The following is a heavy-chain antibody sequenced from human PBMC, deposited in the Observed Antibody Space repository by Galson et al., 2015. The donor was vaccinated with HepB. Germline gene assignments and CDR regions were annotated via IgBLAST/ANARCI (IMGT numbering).Heavy chain of an antibody. Sequence: SLRLSCAASGFNFYTYGMHWVRRAPGKGLEWEAVIWYDGSKKYYADSVKGRFTISRDNPQNTLYLQMNSPRVEDTAIYFCARARNGGSFPAQDCWGQGTLVTVSS. J-gene: IGHJ4*02. V-gene: IGHV3-33*01. CDR3: ARARNGGSFPAQDC. CDR2: IWYDGSKK. CDR1: GFNFYTYG. D-gene: IGHD1-26*01.